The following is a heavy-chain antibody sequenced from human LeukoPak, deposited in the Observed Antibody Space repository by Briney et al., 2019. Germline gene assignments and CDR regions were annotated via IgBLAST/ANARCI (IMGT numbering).Heavy chain of an antibody. CDR3: ARHNFGSYCSSSGCYATGLDV. CDR2: MSTGSSQI. Sequence: GGSQRLSCAASGISFTTYTMNWVRQAPGKGLEWVSSMSTGSSQIYYADSVKGRFTISTDNDKNSLYLQMNSLRAEDTAVYYCARHNFGSYCSSSGCYATGLDVWGQGTTVTVSS. D-gene: IGHD2-2*01. J-gene: IGHJ6*02. CDR1: GISFTTYT. V-gene: IGHV3-21*06.